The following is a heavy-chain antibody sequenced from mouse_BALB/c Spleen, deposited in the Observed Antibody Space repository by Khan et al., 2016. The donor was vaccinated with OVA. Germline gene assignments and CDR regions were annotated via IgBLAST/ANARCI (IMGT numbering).Heavy chain of an antibody. V-gene: IGHV3-2*02. Sequence: VQLKQSGPGLVKPSQSLSPTCTVTGYSITSDYAWNWIRQFPGNKLEWMGYISYSGSTSYNPSLTSRISITRDTSKNQFFLQLNSVTTEDTATYYCARSIMANWGQGTTLTVSS. CDR3: ARSIMAN. CDR2: ISYSGST. J-gene: IGHJ2*01. CDR1: GYSITSDYA.